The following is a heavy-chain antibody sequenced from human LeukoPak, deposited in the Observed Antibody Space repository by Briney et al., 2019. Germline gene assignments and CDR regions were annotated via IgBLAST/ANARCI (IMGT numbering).Heavy chain of an antibody. D-gene: IGHD4-17*01. J-gene: IGHJ4*02. Sequence: SVKVSCKASGGTFSSYAISWVLQAPGQGLEWMGRIIPIFGTANYAQKFQGRVTITTDESTSTAYMELSSLRSEDTAVYYCARGFDGDPSYYFDYWGQGTLVTVSS. CDR1: GGTFSSYA. V-gene: IGHV1-69*05. CDR2: IIPIFGTA. CDR3: ARGFDGDPSYYFDY.